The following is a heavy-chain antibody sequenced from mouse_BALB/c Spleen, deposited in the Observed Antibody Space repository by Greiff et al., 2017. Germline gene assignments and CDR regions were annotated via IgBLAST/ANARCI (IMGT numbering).Heavy chain of an antibody. Sequence: VQLQQPGAELVRPGASVKLSCKASGYSFTSYWMNWVKQRPGQGLEWIGQIYPGDGDTNYNGKFKGKATLTADKSSSTAYMQLSSLTSEDSAVYFCARYYYDYGFAYWGQGTLVTVSA. D-gene: IGHD2-4*01. V-gene: IGHV1-80*01. CDR3: ARYYYDYGFAY. J-gene: IGHJ3*01. CDR2: IYPGDGDT. CDR1: GYSFTSYW.